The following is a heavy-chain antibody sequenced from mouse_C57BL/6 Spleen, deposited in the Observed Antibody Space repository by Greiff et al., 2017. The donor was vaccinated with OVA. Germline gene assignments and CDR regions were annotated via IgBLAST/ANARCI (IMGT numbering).Heavy chain of an antibody. D-gene: IGHD1-1*01. V-gene: IGHV5-17*01. CDR3: ARTAFITDAMDY. CDR2: ISSGSSTI. J-gene: IGHJ4*01. CDR1: GFTFSDYG. Sequence: EVKLMESGGGLVKPGGSLKLSCAASGFTFSDYGMHWVRQAPEKGLEWVAYISSGSSTIYYADTVKGRFTISRDNAKNTLFLQMTSLRSEDTAMYYCARTAFITDAMDYWGQGTSVTVSS.